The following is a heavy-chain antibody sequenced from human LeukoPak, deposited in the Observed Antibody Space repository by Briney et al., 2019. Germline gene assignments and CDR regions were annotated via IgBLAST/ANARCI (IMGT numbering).Heavy chain of an antibody. V-gene: IGHV4-34*01. CDR2: INHSGST. CDR3: ASTRSSRIDY. J-gene: IGHJ4*02. Sequence: PSETLSLTCAVYGGSFSGYYWSWIRQPPGKGLEWIGEINHSGSTNYNPSLKSRVTISVDTSENQFSLKLSSVTAADTAVYYCASTRSSRIDYWGQGTLVTVSS. D-gene: IGHD2-2*01. CDR1: GGSFSGYY.